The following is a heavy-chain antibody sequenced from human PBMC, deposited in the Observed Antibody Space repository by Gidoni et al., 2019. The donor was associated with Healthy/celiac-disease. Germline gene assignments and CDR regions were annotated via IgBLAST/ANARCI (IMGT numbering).Heavy chain of an antibody. V-gene: IGHV4-39*01. CDR3: ARRYFGYSGYDYVGPGDDYYYGMDV. CDR1: CCSISSSSYY. D-gene: IGHD5-12*01. J-gene: IGHJ6*02. CDR2: IYYSGST. Sequence: QLQLQESGPGLVKPSETLSLTCTVSCCSISSSSYYCGWIRQPPGKGLEWIGSIYYSGSTYYNPYLKSRVTISVDTSKNQFSLKLSSVTAAETAVYYCARRYFGYSGYDYVGPGDDYYYGMDVWGQGNTVTVSS.